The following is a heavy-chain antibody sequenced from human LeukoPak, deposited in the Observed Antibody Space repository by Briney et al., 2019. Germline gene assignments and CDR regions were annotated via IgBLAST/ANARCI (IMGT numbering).Heavy chain of an antibody. D-gene: IGHD2-15*01. J-gene: IGHJ6*02. Sequence: SETLSLTCTVSGGSISSYCWSWIRQPPGKGLEWIGYIYYSGSTNYNPSLKSRVTISVDTSKNQFSLKLSSVTAADTAVYYCARWPGVAATLYGMDVWGQGTTVTVSS. CDR2: IYYSGST. CDR1: GGSISSYC. V-gene: IGHV4-59*13. CDR3: ARWPGVAATLYGMDV.